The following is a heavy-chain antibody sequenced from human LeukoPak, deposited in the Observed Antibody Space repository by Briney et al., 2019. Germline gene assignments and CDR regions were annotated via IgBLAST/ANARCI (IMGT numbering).Heavy chain of an antibody. J-gene: IGHJ5*02. CDR1: GGSISSSSYY. D-gene: IGHD3-10*01. CDR2: IYYSGST. CDR3: ARHLKPHSYYGSGSYYL. Sequence: SETLSLTCTVSGGSISSSSYYWGWIRQPPGKGLERIGSIYYSGSTYYNPSLKSRVTISVDTSKNQFSLKLSSVTAADTAVYYCARHLKPHSYYGSGSYYLWGQGTLVTVSS. V-gene: IGHV4-39*01.